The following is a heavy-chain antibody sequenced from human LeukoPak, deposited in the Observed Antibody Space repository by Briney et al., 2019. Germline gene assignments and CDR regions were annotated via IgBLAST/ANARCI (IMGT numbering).Heavy chain of an antibody. Sequence: GGSLRLSCTASGFTFNFYPLHWVRQAPGKGLEWVAVISDDGSNEHYADSVKGRFTISRDNSKNTLYLQLNSLRPEDTAVYCCARDQLAYSGYDTLFDYWGQGTLVTVSS. J-gene: IGHJ4*02. CDR1: GFTFNFYP. CDR3: ARDQLAYSGYDTLFDY. V-gene: IGHV3-30-3*01. D-gene: IGHD5-12*01. CDR2: ISDDGSNE.